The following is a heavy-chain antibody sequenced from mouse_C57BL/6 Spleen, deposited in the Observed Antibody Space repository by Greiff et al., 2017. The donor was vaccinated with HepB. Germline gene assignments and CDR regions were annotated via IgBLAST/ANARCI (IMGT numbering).Heavy chain of an antibody. CDR1: GFNIKDDY. D-gene: IGHD1-1*01. J-gene: IGHJ1*03. V-gene: IGHV14-4*01. Sequence: VQLQQSGAELVRPGASVKLSCTASGFNIKDDYMHWVKQRPEQGLEWIGWIDPENGDTEYASKFQGKATITADTSSNTAYLQLSSLTSEDTAVYYCTPYYYGSRTGYFDVWGTGTTVTVSS. CDR2: IDPENGDT. CDR3: TPYYYGSRTGYFDV.